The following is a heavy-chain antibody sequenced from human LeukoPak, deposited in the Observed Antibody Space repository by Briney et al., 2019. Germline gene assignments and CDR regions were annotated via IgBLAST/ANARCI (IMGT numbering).Heavy chain of an antibody. V-gene: IGHV3-33*01. CDR1: GFTFGSYG. J-gene: IGHJ4*02. Sequence: GRSLRLSCATSGFTFGSYGMNWVRQAPGKGLEWVAVIWYDGTSENYADSVKGRFTISRDNSKNTVYLQMNSLRAEDTAIYYCARGFDTVDYLGQGSLVTVSS. CDR3: ARGFDTVDY. CDR2: IWYDGTSE. D-gene: IGHD4-4*01.